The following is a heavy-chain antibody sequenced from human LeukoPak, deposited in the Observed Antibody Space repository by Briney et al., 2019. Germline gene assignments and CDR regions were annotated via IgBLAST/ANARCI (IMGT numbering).Heavy chain of an antibody. V-gene: IGHV3-23*01. CDR2: ISSSGGST. J-gene: IGHJ4*02. CDR3: AKAVAGRFDY. CDR1: GFTFDDYA. D-gene: IGHD6-19*01. Sequence: GGSLRLSCAASGFTFDDYAMSWVRQAPGKGLEWVSAISSSGGSTYYADSVKGRFTISRDNSRYTLYLQMNSLRAEDTAVYYCAKAVAGRFDYWGQGTLATVSS.